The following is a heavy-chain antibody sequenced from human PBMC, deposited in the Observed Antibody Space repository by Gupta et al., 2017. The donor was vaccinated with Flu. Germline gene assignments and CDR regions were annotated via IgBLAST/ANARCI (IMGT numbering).Heavy chain of an antibody. V-gene: IGHV3-23*01. CDR2: IVGGGGDT. Sequence: EVQLLEYGGGLVQPGGSLRLSCAASGFTFSSYALSWVRQAPGKGLEWVSSIVGGGGDTYYADSVKGRFTVSRDDSQNTLYLQMNSLRAEDTAVYYCAKVLNYYDSTSYYYRPFDYWGQGALVTVSS. CDR3: AKVLNYYDSTSYYYRPFDY. J-gene: IGHJ4*02. D-gene: IGHD3-22*01. CDR1: GFTFSSYA.